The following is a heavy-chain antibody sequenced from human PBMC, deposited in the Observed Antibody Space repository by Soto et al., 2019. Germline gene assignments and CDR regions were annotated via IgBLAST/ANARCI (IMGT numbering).Heavy chain of an antibody. CDR1: GGTFSSYT. V-gene: IGHV1-69*02. Sequence: QVQLVQSGAEVKKPGSSVKVSCKASGGTFSSYTISWVRQAPGQGLEWMGRIIPILGIANYAQKFQGRVTITADKSTSTAYMELSSLRSEDTSVYYCASGAYYYGSGRIMDVWGKGTTVTVSS. CDR3: ASGAYYYGSGRIMDV. D-gene: IGHD3-10*01. CDR2: IIPILGIA. J-gene: IGHJ6*04.